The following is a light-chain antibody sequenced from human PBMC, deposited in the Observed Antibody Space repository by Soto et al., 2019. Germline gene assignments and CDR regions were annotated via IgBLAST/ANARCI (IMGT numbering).Light chain of an antibody. CDR3: QQTYSPPLT. CDR2: NSF. Sequence: DIQMTQSPSSLSASVGDTVTISCRTSQPIGTFLNWYQHKPGKAPRLVIFNSFTLESLRLSGSGAGTDFTLTIKNVQLEDFATYFCQQTYSPPLTFGGGTKVDIK. CDR1: QPIGTF. J-gene: IGKJ4*01. V-gene: IGKV1-39*01.